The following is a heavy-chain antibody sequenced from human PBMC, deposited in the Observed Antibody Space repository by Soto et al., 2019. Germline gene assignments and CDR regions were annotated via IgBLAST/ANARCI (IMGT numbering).Heavy chain of an antibody. J-gene: IGHJ4*02. CDR1: GGSISSSSYY. CDR2: IYYSGST. CDR3: ASRGRGYSYGYDY. V-gene: IGHV4-39*01. D-gene: IGHD5-18*01. Sequence: SETLSLTCTVSGGSISSSSYYWGWIRQPPGKGLEWIGSIYYSGSTYYNPSLKSRVTISVDTSKNQFSLKLSSVTAADTAVYYCASRGRGYSYGYDYWGQGTMVTVSS.